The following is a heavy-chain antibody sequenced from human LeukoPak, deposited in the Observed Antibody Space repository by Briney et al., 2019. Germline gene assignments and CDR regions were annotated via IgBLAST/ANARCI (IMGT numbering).Heavy chain of an antibody. CDR3: ARRSRGRKDYFDY. CDR2: IYYSGST. CDR1: GGSISSSSYY. D-gene: IGHD1-26*01. V-gene: IGHV4-39*01. Sequence: SETLSLTCTVSGGSISSSSYYWGWIRQPPGKGLEWIGSIYYSGSTYYNPSLKSRVTISVDTSKNQFSLKLSSVTAADTAVYYCARRSRGRKDYFDYWGQGTLVTVSS. J-gene: IGHJ4*02.